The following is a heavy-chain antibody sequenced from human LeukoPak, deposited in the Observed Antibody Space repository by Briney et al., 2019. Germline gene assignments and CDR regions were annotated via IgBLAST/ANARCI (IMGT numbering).Heavy chain of an antibody. CDR3: ARDNPGDSTSPSMDY. CDR1: GDSVSSNSAG. D-gene: IGHD6-13*01. CDR2: TYYRCKWYN. Sequence: SQTLTLTCDISGDSVSSNSAGWNWIRQSPSRDLEWLGRTYYRCKWYNDYAVSVKSRITINPDTSKNQFSLQLNSVTPEDTAVYYCARDNPGDSTSPSMDYWGQGTLVTVSP. J-gene: IGHJ4*02. V-gene: IGHV6-1*01.